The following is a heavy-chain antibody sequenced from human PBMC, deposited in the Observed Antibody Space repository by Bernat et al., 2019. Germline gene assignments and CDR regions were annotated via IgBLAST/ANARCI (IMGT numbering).Heavy chain of an antibody. J-gene: IGHJ4*02. D-gene: IGHD6-13*01. CDR2: IYYSGST. Sequence: QLQLQESGPGLVKPSETLSLTCTVSGGSISSSSYYWGWIRQPPGKGLEWIGSIYYSGSTYYNPSLKSRVTISVDTSKNQFYLKLSSVTAADTAVYYCARPGSIAAADYFDYWGQGTLVTVSS. V-gene: IGHV4-39*01. CDR3: ARPGSIAAADYFDY. CDR1: GGSISSSSYY.